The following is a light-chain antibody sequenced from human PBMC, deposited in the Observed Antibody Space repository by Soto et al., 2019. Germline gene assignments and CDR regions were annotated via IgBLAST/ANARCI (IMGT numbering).Light chain of an antibody. J-gene: IGKJ1*01. CDR3: QQYGSSPRT. CDR2: GAS. CDR1: QSVGSSY. V-gene: IGKV3-20*01. Sequence: EIVLTQSPGTLSLSPGERATLYCRASQSVGSSYLAWYQQKPGQAPRLLIYGASSRATGIPDRFSGSGSGTDFTLTISRLEPEDFAVYYCQQYGSSPRTFGQGTKVDIK.